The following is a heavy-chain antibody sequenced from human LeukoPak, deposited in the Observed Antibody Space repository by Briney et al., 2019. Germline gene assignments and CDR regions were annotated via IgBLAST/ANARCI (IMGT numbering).Heavy chain of an antibody. CDR1: GFTFSNAW. V-gene: IGHV3-15*01. CDR2: IKSKTDGGTT. CDR3: AKRRAVLAAAGYYFDY. J-gene: IGHJ4*02. D-gene: IGHD6-13*01. Sequence: GGSLRLSCAASGFTFSNAWMSWVRQAPGKGLEWVGRIKSKTDGGTTDYAAPVKGRFTISRDDSKNTLYLQMNSLRAEDTAVYYCAKRRAVLAAAGYYFDYWGQGTLVTVSS.